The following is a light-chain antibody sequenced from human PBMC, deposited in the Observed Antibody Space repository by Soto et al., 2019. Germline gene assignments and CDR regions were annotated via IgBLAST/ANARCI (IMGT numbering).Light chain of an antibody. CDR2: DAT. CDR1: GSDLGAYDC. Sequence: QSALTQPASVSGSPGQSITISCTGTGSDLGAYDCVSWYQHHPGKAPKLLIYDATNRPSGVSNRFSGSKSGSTASLTISGLQAEDEADYYCNSYSTTRTVVFGGGTQLTVL. V-gene: IGLV2-14*03. J-gene: IGLJ2*01. CDR3: NSYSTTRTVV.